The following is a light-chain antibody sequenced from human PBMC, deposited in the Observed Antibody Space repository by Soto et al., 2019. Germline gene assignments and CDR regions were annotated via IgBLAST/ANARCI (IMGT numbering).Light chain of an antibody. Sequence: DIVMTQAPDALAVSLGERATINCKSSQSVLYSSNNKNYLAWYQQKPGQPPKLLIYWASTRESGVPDRFIGSGSGTDFTLTISSLQAEDVAVYYCQQYYSTPLTLGQGTKVEIK. CDR3: QQYYSTPLT. CDR2: WAS. V-gene: IGKV4-1*01. CDR1: QSVLYSSNNKNY. J-gene: IGKJ1*01.